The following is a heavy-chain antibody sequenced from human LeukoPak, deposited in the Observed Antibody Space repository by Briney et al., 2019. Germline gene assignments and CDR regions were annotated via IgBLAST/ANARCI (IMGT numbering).Heavy chain of an antibody. V-gene: IGHV3-30*03. Sequence: GGSLRLSCAASGFTFSVYGMHWVRQAPGKGLEWVAFISSDGSNKYYADSVKGRFTISRDNPKRSLYLQMNSLRAEDTAVYYCARRTFPNDAFDVWGQGTVVTVSS. D-gene: IGHD1-7*01. J-gene: IGHJ3*01. CDR2: ISSDGSNK. CDR1: GFTFSVYG. CDR3: ARRTFPNDAFDV.